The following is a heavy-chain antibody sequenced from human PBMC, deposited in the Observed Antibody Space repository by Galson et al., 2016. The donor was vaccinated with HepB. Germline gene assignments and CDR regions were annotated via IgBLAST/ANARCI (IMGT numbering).Heavy chain of an antibody. CDR3: AKDGRIYCSSASCHDHFHY. CDR2: ISYDGRNK. Sequence: SLRLSCAASGFTFSSYGMHWVRQAPGEGLEWVAFISYDGRNKKYADSVKGRFTISRDNSKKTLYLQMNSLRAEDTAVYYCAKDGRIYCSSASCHDHFHYWGQGTLVTVSS. J-gene: IGHJ4*02. D-gene: IGHD2-2*01. V-gene: IGHV3-30*18. CDR1: GFTFSSYG.